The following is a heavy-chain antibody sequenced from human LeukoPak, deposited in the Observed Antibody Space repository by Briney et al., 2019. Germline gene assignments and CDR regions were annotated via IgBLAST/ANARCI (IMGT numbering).Heavy chain of an antibody. CDR2: ISSSSSYI. J-gene: IGHJ4*02. CDR3: ARDLDGDLPAFDY. CDR1: GFTFSSYS. D-gene: IGHD4-17*01. V-gene: IGHV3-21*01. Sequence: KPGGSLRLSCAASGFTFSSYSMNWVRQAPGKGLEWVSSISSSSSYIYYADSVKGRFTISRDNAKNSLYLQMNSLRAEDTAVYYCARDLDGDLPAFDYRGQGTLVTVSS.